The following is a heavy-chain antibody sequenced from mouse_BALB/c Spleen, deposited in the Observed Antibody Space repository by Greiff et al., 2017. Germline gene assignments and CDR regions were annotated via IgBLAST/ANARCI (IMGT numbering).Heavy chain of an antibody. D-gene: IGHD1-1*01. CDR1: GYTFTDYH. J-gene: IGHJ1*01. CDR2: INPNNGGT. CDR3: ARPHYGSSYWYFDV. Sequence: VQLKQSGPELVKPGASVKIPCKASGYTFTDYHMDWVKQSHGKSLEWIGDINPNNGGTIYNQKFKGKATLTVDKSSSTAYMELRSLTSEDTAVYYCARPHYGSSYWYFDVWGAGTTVTVSS. V-gene: IGHV1-18*01.